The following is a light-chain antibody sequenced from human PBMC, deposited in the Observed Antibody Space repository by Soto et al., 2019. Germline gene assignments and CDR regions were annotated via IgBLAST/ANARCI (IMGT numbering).Light chain of an antibody. CDR2: DAS. V-gene: IGKV1-5*01. CDR1: QTISNW. J-gene: IGKJ5*01. Sequence: DIQMTQSPSTLSASVGDGVTITCRASQTISNWLAWYQQKPGKAPKLLIYDASSLESGVPSRFSGSASGTEFTLTISTLQPDDFATYYCQQYNTYSPNTFGQGTRLEIK. CDR3: QQYNTYSPNT.